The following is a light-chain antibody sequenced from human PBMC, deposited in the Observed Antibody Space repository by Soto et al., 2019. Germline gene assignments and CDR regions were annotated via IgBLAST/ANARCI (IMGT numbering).Light chain of an antibody. J-gene: IGKJ2*01. CDR2: GAS. CDR1: QSVSSSY. V-gene: IGKV3-20*01. Sequence: EIVLTQSPGTLSLSPGERATLSCRASQSVSSSYLAWYQQKPGQAPRLLIHGASSRATGIPDRFSGSGSGTDFTLTISRLEPEDFAVYYCQQYGSFFGQGTKVDIK. CDR3: QQYGSF.